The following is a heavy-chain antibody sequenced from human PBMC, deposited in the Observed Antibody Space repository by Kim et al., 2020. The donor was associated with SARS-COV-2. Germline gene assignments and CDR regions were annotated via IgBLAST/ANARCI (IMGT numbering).Heavy chain of an antibody. CDR1: GFTFSSYS. D-gene: IGHD6-13*01. CDR3: ARVLYPGTSSSWPIDY. Sequence: GGSLRLSCAASGFTFSSYSMNWVRQAPGKGLEWVSSISSSSSYIYYADSVKGRFTISRDNAKNSLYLQMNSLRAEDTAVYYCARVLYPGTSSSWPIDYWGQGTLVTVSS. V-gene: IGHV3-21*01. J-gene: IGHJ4*02. CDR2: ISSSSSYI.